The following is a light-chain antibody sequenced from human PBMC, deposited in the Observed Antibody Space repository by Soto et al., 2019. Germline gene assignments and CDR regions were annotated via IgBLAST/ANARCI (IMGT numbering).Light chain of an antibody. J-gene: IGKJ3*01. CDR3: LQDYNYPRT. Sequence: AIQMTQSPSSLSASVGDRITITCRASQGIRSALGWYQQKPGTAPKLLIFAASSLQGGVPARFSGNGSGTDFTLTISSLQPEDFGTYYCLQDYNYPRTFGPGTKVDIK. V-gene: IGKV1-6*01. CDR1: QGIRSA. CDR2: AAS.